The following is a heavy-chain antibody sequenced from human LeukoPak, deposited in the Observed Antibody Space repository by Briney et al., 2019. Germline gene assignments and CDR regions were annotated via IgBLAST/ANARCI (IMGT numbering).Heavy chain of an antibody. D-gene: IGHD3-10*01. CDR3: ARQAHGYYLDH. J-gene: IGHJ4*02. V-gene: IGHV3-66*04. Sequence: PGGSLRLSCAASGLNVSTNYMTWVRQAPGKGLEWVSVTYRRGNTDYADSVKGRFTISRDTSKNTLYLQMNSLRVEDTAMYYCARQAHGYYLDHWGQGTLVAVSS. CDR1: GLNVSTNY. CDR2: TYRRGNT.